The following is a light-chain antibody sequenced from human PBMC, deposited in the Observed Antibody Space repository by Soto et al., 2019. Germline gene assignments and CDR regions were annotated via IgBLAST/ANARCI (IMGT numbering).Light chain of an antibody. J-gene: IGLJ1*01. CDR3: SSYTSSSTL. V-gene: IGLV2-14*01. CDR2: EVS. Sequence: QSVLTQPASVSGSPGQSITISCTGTSSDVGSYNYASRYQQHPGKAPKLMIYEVSDRPSGISSRFSGSKSGNTASLTISGLQTEDEADYYCSSYTSSSTLFGTGTKVTVL. CDR1: SSDVGSYNY.